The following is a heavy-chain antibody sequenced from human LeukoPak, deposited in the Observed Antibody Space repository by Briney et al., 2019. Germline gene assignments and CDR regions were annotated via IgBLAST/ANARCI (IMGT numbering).Heavy chain of an antibody. D-gene: IGHD1-1*01. CDR3: ARDKGVHGMDV. J-gene: IGHJ6*04. CDR2: IYYSGST. CDR1: GGSVSSGGYY. Sequence: SETLSLTCTVSGGSVSSGGYYWSWIRQHPGKGLEWIGYIYYSGSTYYNPSLKSRVTISVDTSKNQFSLKLSSVTAADTAVYYCARDKGVHGMDVWGKGTTVTVSS. V-gene: IGHV4-31*03.